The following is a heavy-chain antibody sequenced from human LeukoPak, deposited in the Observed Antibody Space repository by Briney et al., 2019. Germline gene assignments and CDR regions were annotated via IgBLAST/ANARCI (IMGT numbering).Heavy chain of an antibody. CDR1: GFTFSSYG. D-gene: IGHD3-22*01. J-gene: IGHJ3*01. Sequence: PGGSLRLSCAASGFTFSSYGMHWVRQAPGKGLEWVAVIWYDGSNKYYADSVKGRFTISRDNSKNTLYLQMNSLRAEDTAVYYCAREPRSGYFCDLWGQGTMVTVSS. V-gene: IGHV3-33*01. CDR3: AREPRSGYFCDL. CDR2: IWYDGSNK.